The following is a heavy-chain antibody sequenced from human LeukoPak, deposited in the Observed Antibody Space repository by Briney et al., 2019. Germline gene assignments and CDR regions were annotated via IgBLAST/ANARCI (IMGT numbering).Heavy chain of an antibody. J-gene: IGHJ3*02. CDR3: ARDLWEGELPPDAFDI. D-gene: IGHD1-26*01. V-gene: IGHV3-11*01. Sequence: GSLRLSCAASGFTFSDYYMSWIRQAPGKGLEWVSYISSSGSTIYYADSVKGRFTISRDNAKNSLYLQMNSLRAEDTAVYYCARDLWEGELPPDAFDIWGQGTMVTVSS. CDR2: ISSSGSTI. CDR1: GFTFSDYY.